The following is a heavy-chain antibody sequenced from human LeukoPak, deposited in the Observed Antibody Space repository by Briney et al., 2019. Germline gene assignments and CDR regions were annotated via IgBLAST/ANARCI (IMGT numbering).Heavy chain of an antibody. CDR3: ARGLQDCFDP. CDR2: IYYSGST. D-gene: IGHD5-24*01. J-gene: IGHJ5*02. V-gene: IGHV4-30-4*01. Sequence: SQTLSLTCTVSGGSISSGDYYWSWIRQPPGTGLEWIGYIYYSGSTYYNPSLKSRVTISVDTFKNQFSLKLSSVTAADTAVYYCARGLQDCFDPWGQGTLVTVSS. CDR1: GGSISSGDYY.